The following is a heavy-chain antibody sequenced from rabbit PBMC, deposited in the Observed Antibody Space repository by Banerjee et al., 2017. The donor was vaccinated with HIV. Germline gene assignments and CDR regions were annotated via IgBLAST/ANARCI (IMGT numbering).Heavy chain of an antibody. D-gene: IGHD8-1*01. CDR2: IDSGGGGST. CDR3: TRSPAGSSYTL. V-gene: IGHV1S45*01. CDR1: GIDFSSKYY. J-gene: IGHJ6*01. Sequence: QEQLEESGGDLVKPEGSLTLTCTASGIDFSSKYYPCWVRQAPGKGLEWIACIDSGGGGSTYYANWAKGRFTISKTSSTTVTLQMTSLTAADTATYFCTRSPAGSSYTLWGQGTLVTVS.